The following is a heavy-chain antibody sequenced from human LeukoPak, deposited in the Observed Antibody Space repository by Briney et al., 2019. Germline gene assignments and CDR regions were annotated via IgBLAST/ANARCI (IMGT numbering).Heavy chain of an antibody. CDR2: IIPILGIA. CDR3: ARDYRPVAGTDAFDI. V-gene: IGHV1-69*04. D-gene: IGHD6-19*01. CDR1: GGTFSSYA. Sequence: GASVKVSCKASGGTFSSYAISWVRQAPGQGLEWMGRIIPILGIANYAQKFQGRVTITADKSTSTAYMELSSLRSEDTAVYYCARDYRPVAGTDAFDIWGQGTMVTVSS. J-gene: IGHJ3*02.